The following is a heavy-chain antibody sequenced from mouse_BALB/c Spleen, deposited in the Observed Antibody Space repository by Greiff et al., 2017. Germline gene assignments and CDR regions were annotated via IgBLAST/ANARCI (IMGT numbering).Heavy chain of an antibody. D-gene: IGHD1-2*01. CDR1: GYTFTSYW. V-gene: IGHV1-5*01. CDR3: TRSGTTATGDAMDY. Sequence: EVQLQQSGTVLARPGASVKMSCKASGYTFTSYWMHWVKQRPGQGLEWIGAIYPGNSDTSYNQKFKGKAKLTAVTSTSTAYMELSSLTNEDSAVYYCTRSGTTATGDAMDYWGQGTSVTVSS. J-gene: IGHJ4*01. CDR2: IYPGNSDT.